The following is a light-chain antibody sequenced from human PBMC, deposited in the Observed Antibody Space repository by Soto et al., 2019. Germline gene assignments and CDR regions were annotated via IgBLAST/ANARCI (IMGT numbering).Light chain of an antibody. CDR3: QQYNNWPFS. V-gene: IGKV3-15*01. J-gene: IGKJ5*01. CDR1: QDVTTN. Sequence: EITMTQFPGILSASPGEGVTLSCRAAQDVTTNFAWYQQKRGQAHRLLIYDISSRATGVPARFSGSGSGTEFTLSISGLQSEDFAVYFCQQYNNWPFSFGQGTRLEIK. CDR2: DIS.